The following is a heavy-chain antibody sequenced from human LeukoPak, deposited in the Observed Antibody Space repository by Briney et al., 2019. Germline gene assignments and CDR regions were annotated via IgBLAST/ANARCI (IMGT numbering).Heavy chain of an antibody. CDR3: ARADYYDSSGSSSHDAFDI. V-gene: IGHV3-30-3*01. CDR1: GFTFSSYA. CDR2: ISYAGSNK. J-gene: IGHJ3*02. D-gene: IGHD3-22*01. Sequence: GGSLRLSCAASGFTFSSYAMHWVRQAPGKGLGWVAVISYAGSNKYYADSVKGRFTISRDNSKNTLYLQMNSLRAEDTAVYYCARADYYDSSGSSSHDAFDIWGQGTMVTVSS.